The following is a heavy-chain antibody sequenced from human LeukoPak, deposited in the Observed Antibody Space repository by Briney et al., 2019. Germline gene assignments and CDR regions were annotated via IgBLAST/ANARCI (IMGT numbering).Heavy chain of an antibody. CDR2: IIPIIGTA. Sequence: ASVKVSCKASGDSFSSEAISWVRQAPGQGLGWMGGIIPIIGTANYAQKFQGRVTITTDASTSTAYMEVSSLRSEDTAVYYCGRKAGDCGGGSCFSIDYWGQGTLVTVSS. D-gene: IGHD2-15*01. CDR1: GDSFSSEA. J-gene: IGHJ4*02. CDR3: GRKAGDCGGGSCFSIDY. V-gene: IGHV1-69*05.